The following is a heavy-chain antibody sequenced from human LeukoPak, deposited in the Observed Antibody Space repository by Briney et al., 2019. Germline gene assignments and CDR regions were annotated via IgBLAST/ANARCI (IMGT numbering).Heavy chain of an antibody. V-gene: IGHV3-48*03. J-gene: IGHJ4*02. D-gene: IGHD6-19*01. CDR1: GFTFSSYE. Sequence: GGSLRLSCAASGFTFSSYEMNWVRQXPGKGLEWVSYISSSGSTIYYADSVKGRFTISRDNAKNSLYLQMNSLRAEDTAVYYCARVGWYGYFDYWGQGTLVTVSS. CDR2: ISSSGSTI. CDR3: ARVGWYGYFDY.